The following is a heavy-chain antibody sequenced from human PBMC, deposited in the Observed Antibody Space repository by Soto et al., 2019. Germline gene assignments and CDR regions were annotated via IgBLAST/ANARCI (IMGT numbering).Heavy chain of an antibody. CDR3: ARDSRAMRVFDL. Sequence: QVQLQESGPGLVKPSETLSLTCTVSGGAISNYYWNWVRQPPGKGPEWIGHIFYSGTTTYNPSLKSRVIMSVDTSKNQFSLKLSSVTAADTAVYYCARDSRAMRVFDLWGRGTLVTVYS. D-gene: IGHD2-2*01. CDR1: GGAISNYY. CDR2: IFYSGTT. V-gene: IGHV4-59*01. J-gene: IGHJ2*01.